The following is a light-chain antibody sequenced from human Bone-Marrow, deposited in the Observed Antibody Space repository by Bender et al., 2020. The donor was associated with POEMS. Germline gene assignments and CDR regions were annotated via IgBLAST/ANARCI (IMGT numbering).Light chain of an antibody. Sequence: SYVLTQPPSVSVAPGQTAIITCGGNHIGGKSVHWYQQKPGQAPVLVVYDDSDRPSGTPERFSGSNSGNTATLTISRVEAGDEADYYCQVWDSESDPVVFGVGTKLTVL. J-gene: IGLJ2*01. CDR1: HIGGKS. V-gene: IGLV3-21*02. CDR3: QVWDSESDPVV. CDR2: DDS.